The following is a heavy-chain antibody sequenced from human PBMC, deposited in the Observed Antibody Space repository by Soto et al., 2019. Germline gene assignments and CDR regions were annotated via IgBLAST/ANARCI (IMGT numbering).Heavy chain of an antibody. CDR2: INAGNGNT. J-gene: IGHJ5*02. D-gene: IGHD2-8*01. CDR3: ASSRLGYCTNGVCAGDWFDP. Sequence: QVQLVQSGAEVKKPGASVKVSCKASGYTFTSYAMHWVRKAPGQSLEWMGWINAGNGNTKYSQKFQGRVTITRDTAAITAYMELSSLRSEDTAVYYCASSRLGYCTNGVCAGDWFDPWGQGTLVTVSS. V-gene: IGHV1-3*01. CDR1: GYTFTSYA.